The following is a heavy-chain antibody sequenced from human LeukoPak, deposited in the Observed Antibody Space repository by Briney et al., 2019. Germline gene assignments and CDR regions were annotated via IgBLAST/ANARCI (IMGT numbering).Heavy chain of an antibody. CDR2: IKQDGSEK. J-gene: IGHJ4*02. D-gene: IGHD3-22*01. Sequence: GGSLRLSRAASGFTFSSYWMSWVRQAPGQGLEWVGNIKQDGSEKYYVDTVKGRFTISRDNAKNSLYLQMNSLRAEDTAVYYCARQDDSSGYYRQPLDYWGQGTLVTVSS. CDR3: ARQDDSSGYYRQPLDY. V-gene: IGHV3-7*02. CDR1: GFTFSSYW.